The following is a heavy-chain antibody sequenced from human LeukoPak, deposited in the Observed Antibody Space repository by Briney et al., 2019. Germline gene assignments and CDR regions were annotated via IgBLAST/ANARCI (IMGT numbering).Heavy chain of an antibody. CDR1: GFTFSNYW. J-gene: IGHJ4*02. V-gene: IGHV3-7*01. D-gene: IGHD6-13*01. CDR3: ASGRQLGY. CDR2: IKEDGSEK. Sequence: GGSLRLSCAASGFTFSNYWMSWVRQAPGKGLEWVANIKEDGSEKYYVDAVKGRFTISRDNARNSLYLQMNSLRAEDTAVYYCASGRQLGYWGQGTLVTVSS.